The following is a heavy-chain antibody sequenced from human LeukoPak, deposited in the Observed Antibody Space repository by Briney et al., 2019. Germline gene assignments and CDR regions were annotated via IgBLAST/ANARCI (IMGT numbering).Heavy chain of an antibody. CDR3: AKDLHYGSADY. Sequence: GGTLRLSCAASGFTFSNYWMHWVRQDPGKGLVWVSFINPDGSTTNYADSVKGRFTISRDNAKNALYLQMNSLRAEDTAVYYCAKDLHYGSADYWGQGTLVTVSS. J-gene: IGHJ4*02. CDR2: INPDGSTT. CDR1: GFTFSNYW. V-gene: IGHV3-74*01. D-gene: IGHD3-10*01.